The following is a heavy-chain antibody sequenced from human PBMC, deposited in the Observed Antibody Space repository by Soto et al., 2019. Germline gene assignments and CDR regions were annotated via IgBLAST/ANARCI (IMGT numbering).Heavy chain of an antibody. D-gene: IGHD4-4*01. Sequence: GGSLRLSCAASGFTFSSYAMSWVRQAPGKGLERFSAISGSGAGTYYADSVKGRFTISRDNSKNTLYLQMNSLRAEDTAVYYCAKAPYGVTFPFDYWGQGTLVTVSS. CDR3: AKAPYGVTFPFDY. V-gene: IGHV3-23*01. J-gene: IGHJ4*02. CDR1: GFTFSSYA. CDR2: ISGSGAGT.